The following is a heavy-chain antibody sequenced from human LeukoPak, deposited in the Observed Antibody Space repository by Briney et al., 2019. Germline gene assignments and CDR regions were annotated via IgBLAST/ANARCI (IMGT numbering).Heavy chain of an antibody. CDR2: ISAYNGNT. CDR1: GYTFTSYG. CDR3: ARVYYDILTGYSNWFDP. Sequence: ASVKVSCKASGYTFTSYGISWVRQAPGQGLEWMGWISAYNGNTNYAQKLQGRVTMTTDTSTSTAYMELRSLSSDDTAVYYCARVYYDILTGYSNWFDPWGQGTLVTVSS. V-gene: IGHV1-18*01. D-gene: IGHD3-9*01. J-gene: IGHJ5*02.